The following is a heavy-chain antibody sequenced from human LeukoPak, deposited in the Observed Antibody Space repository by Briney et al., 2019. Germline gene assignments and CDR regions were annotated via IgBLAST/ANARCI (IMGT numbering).Heavy chain of an antibody. Sequence: ASVKVSCKASGYTFTGYYIHWVRQAPGQGLEWMGWINPNSGGTNYAQKFQGRVTMTRDTSITTAYMELSRLRSDDTAVYYCATGLWFGKYLDVWGKGTTVTISS. V-gene: IGHV1-2*02. CDR3: ATGLWFGKYLDV. CDR1: GYTFTGYY. D-gene: IGHD3-10*01. CDR2: INPNSGGT. J-gene: IGHJ6*04.